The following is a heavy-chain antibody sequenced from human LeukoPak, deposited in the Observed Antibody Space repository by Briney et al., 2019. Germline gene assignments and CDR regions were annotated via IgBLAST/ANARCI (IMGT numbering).Heavy chain of an antibody. CDR1: GYTFTSYA. CDR3: ARAEFRSANFDY. CDR2: INAGNGNT. J-gene: IGHJ4*02. Sequence: ASVKVSCKASGYTFTSYAMHWVRQAPGQRLEGMGWINAGNGNTKYSQKFQGRVTITRDTSASTAYMELSSLRSEDTAVYYCARAEFRSANFDYWGQGTLVTVSS. V-gene: IGHV1-3*01.